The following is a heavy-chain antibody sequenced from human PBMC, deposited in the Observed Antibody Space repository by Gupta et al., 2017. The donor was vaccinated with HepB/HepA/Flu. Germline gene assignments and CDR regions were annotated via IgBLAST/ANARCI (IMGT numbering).Heavy chain of an antibody. D-gene: IGHD2-2*01. CDR3: ARVVVVPAAIPITNYYYYMDV. J-gene: IGHJ6*03. V-gene: IGHV1-69*06. CDR1: GGTFSSYA. CDR2: IIPIFGTA. Sequence: QVQLVQPGAEGKKPGSSVKVSCKASGGTFSSYATSWVRQAPGQGLEWMGGIIPIFGTANYAQKFQGRVTITADKSTSTAYMELSSLRSEDTAVYYCARVVVVPAAIPITNYYYYMDVWGKGTTVTVSS.